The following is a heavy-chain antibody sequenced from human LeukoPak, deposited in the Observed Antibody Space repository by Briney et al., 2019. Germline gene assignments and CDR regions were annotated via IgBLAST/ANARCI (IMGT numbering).Heavy chain of an antibody. Sequence: SETLSLTCTVSGGSISSYYWSWIRQTPGKGLEWIGNIFDSGDTNYNPSLQSRVTISVDTSKKQFSLKLRSVTAADTAVYYCARRGKLARGYYYGMDVWGQGTTVTVSS. V-gene: IGHV4-59*08. CDR2: IFDSGDT. J-gene: IGHJ6*02. D-gene: IGHD3-16*01. CDR1: GGSISSYY. CDR3: ARRGKLARGYYYGMDV.